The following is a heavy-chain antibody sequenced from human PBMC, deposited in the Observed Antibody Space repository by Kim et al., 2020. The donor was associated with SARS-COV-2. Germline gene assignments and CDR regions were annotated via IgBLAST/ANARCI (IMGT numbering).Heavy chain of an antibody. Sequence: ASVKVSCKASGYTFTSYDINWVRQATGQGLEWMGWMNPNSGNTGYAQKFQGRVTMTRNTSISTAYMELSSLRSEDTAVYYCARRAIFGVVIMRVGMDVWGQGTTVTVSS. D-gene: IGHD3-3*01. CDR3: ARRAIFGVVIMRVGMDV. CDR1: GYTFTSYD. J-gene: IGHJ6*02. CDR2: MNPNSGNT. V-gene: IGHV1-8*01.